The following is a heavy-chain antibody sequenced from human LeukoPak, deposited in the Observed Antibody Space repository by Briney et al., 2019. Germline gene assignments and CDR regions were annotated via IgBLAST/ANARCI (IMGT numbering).Heavy chain of an antibody. CDR1: GFTFSRYW. CDR2: IKQDGSEK. J-gene: IGHJ4*02. CDR3: AREGRAYDILTGYYKWEYYFDY. D-gene: IGHD3-9*01. V-gene: IGHV3-7*03. Sequence: GGSLRLSCAASGFTFSRYWMSWVRQAPGKGLEWVANIKQDGSEKYYVDSVKGRFTISRDNAKNSLYLQMNSLRAEDTAVYYCAREGRAYDILTGYYKWEYYFDYWGQGALVTVSS.